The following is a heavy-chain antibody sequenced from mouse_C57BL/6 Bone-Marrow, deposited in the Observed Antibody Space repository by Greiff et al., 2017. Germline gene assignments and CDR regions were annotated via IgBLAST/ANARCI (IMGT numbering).Heavy chain of an antibody. J-gene: IGHJ4*01. CDR1: GYAFSSYW. V-gene: IGHV1-80*01. D-gene: IGHD1-1*01. CDR3: ARYGTGVLYYAMDY. CDR2: IYPGDGDT. Sequence: VQLQQSGAELVKPGASVKISCKASGYAFSSYWMNWVKQRPGKGLEWIGQIYPGDGDTNYNGKFKGKDTLTADKSSSTAYMQLSILTSEDSAVYFCARYGTGVLYYAMDYWGQGTSVTVSS.